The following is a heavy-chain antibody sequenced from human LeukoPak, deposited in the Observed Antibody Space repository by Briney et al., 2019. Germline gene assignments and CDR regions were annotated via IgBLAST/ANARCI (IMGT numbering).Heavy chain of an antibody. D-gene: IGHD6-25*01. J-gene: IGHJ4*02. Sequence: SVKVSCKASGGTYSSYAISWVRQAPGQGLEWMGRIIPILGIANYAQKFQGRVTITADKSTSTAYMELSSLRSEDTAVYYCARGERPGPDYWGQGTLVTISS. CDR3: ARGERPGPDY. V-gene: IGHV1-69*04. CDR1: GGTYSSYA. CDR2: IIPILGIA.